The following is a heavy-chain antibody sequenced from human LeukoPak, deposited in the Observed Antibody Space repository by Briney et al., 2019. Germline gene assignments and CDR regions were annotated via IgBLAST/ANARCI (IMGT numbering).Heavy chain of an antibody. CDR1: GGSISSYY. D-gene: IGHD3-16*02. V-gene: IGHV4-4*07. CDR2: IYTSGST. J-gene: IGHJ5*02. CDR3: ARDLNPRGSYRYAWFDP. Sequence: SETLSLTCTASGGSISSYYWSWIRQPAGKGLEWIGRIYTSGSTNYNPSLKSRVTMSVDTSKNQFSLKLSSVTAADTAVYYCARDLNPRGSYRYAWFDPWGQGTLVTVSS.